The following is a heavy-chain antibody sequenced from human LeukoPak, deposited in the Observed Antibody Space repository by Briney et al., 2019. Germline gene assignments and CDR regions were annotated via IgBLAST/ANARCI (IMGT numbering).Heavy chain of an antibody. CDR3: ARGHEYSSSSYVI. J-gene: IGHJ4*02. D-gene: IGHD3-22*01. Sequence: ASVKVSCKASGGTFSSYAISWVRQAPGQGLEWMGGIIPIFGTANYAQKFQGRVTITTDESTSTAYMELSSLRSEDTAVYFCARGHEYSSSSYVIWGQGTRVTVSS. CDR2: IIPIFGTA. V-gene: IGHV1-69*05. CDR1: GGTFSSYA.